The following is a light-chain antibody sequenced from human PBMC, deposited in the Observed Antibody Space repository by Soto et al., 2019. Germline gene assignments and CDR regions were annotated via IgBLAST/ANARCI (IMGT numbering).Light chain of an antibody. CDR2: EVS. J-gene: IGLJ2*01. Sequence: QSALTQPASVSGSPGQSITVSCTGTSNDVGSYNYVSWYQQHPGKAPKLMIYEVSYRPSGVSDRFSGSKTGNTSSLTISGRHPEDEATYYCSSFTRNSALEVLFGGGTQLTVL. CDR3: SSFTRNSALEVL. CDR1: SNDVGSYNY. V-gene: IGLV2-14*01.